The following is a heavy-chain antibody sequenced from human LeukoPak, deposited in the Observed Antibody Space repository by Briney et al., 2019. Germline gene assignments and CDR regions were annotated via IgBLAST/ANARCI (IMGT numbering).Heavy chain of an antibody. D-gene: IGHD3-10*01. CDR1: GDSISSYY. CDR3: ARGSAVGQDAFDI. V-gene: IGHV4-59*01. J-gene: IGHJ3*02. CDR2: IYYSGST. Sequence: PSETLSLTCTVSGDSISSYYWSWIRQPPGKGLEWIGYIYYSGSTNYNPSLKSRVTISVDTSKNQFSLKLSSVTAADTAVYYCARGSAVGQDAFDIWGQGTMVTVSS.